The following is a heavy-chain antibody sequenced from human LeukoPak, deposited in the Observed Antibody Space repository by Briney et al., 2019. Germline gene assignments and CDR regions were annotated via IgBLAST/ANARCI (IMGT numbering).Heavy chain of an antibody. Sequence: GGSLRLSCAASGFTFSSYAMSWVRQAPGKGLEWVSAISGSGGSTYYADSVKGRFAISRNNSKNTLYLQMNSLRAEDTAVYYCAKGGSSWQIYYFDYWGQGTLVTVSS. J-gene: IGHJ4*02. CDR2: ISGSGGST. CDR1: GFTFSSYA. V-gene: IGHV3-23*01. CDR3: AKGGSSWQIYYFDY. D-gene: IGHD6-13*01.